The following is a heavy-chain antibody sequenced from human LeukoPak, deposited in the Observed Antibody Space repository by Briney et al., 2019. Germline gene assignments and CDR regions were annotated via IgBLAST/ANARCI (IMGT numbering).Heavy chain of an antibody. Sequence: LWASVKVSCKASGGTFSSYAISWVRQAPGQGLEWMGGIIPIFGTANYAQKFQGRVTITADESTSTAYMELCSLRSEDTAVYYCARFLERYFDYWGQGTLVTVSS. D-gene: IGHD3-3*01. CDR3: ARFLERYFDY. V-gene: IGHV1-69*13. J-gene: IGHJ4*02. CDR2: IIPIFGTA. CDR1: GGTFSSYA.